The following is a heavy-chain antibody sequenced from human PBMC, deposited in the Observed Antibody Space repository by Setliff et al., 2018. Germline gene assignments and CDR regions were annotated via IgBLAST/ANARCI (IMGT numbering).Heavy chain of an antibody. CDR1: GFTFSNAW. J-gene: IGHJ5*02. Sequence: GGSLRLSCTGSGFTFSNAWMNWVRQAPGKGLEWVGRIKSKPDGGTTEYPAPVRGRFTISRDDSKDTLYLQMNSLTTEDTAVYYCTRDPGGYDFDPWGQGTLVTVS. D-gene: IGHD5-12*01. CDR3: TRDPGGYDFDP. V-gene: IGHV3-15*01. CDR2: IKSKPDGGTT.